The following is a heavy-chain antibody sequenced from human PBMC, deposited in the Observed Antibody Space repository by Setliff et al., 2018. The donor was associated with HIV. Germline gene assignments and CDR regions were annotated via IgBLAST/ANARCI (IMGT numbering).Heavy chain of an antibody. CDR1: GDSVLSSRAA. CDR2: IYYRSKWYS. J-gene: IGHJ4*02. D-gene: IGHD3-22*01. V-gene: IGHV6-1*01. Sequence: SQTLSLTCTISGDSVLSSRAAWNWIRQSPSGGLEWLGRIYYRSKWYSEYAVSVKSRLTIKPDTLENRFSLQLSSVTPEDTAVYFCARDCDPSRYYYLSLFDFWGQGTPVTVSS. CDR3: ARDCDPSRYYYLSLFDF.